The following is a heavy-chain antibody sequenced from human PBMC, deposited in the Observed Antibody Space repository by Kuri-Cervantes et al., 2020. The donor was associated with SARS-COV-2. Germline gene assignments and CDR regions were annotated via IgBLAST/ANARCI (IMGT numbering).Heavy chain of an antibody. D-gene: IGHD6-13*01. Sequence: SVKVSCKASGGTFSSYAISWVRQAPGQGLEWMGGIIPIFGTANYAQKFQGRVTITTDESTTTAYMDLSGLRSDDTAVYYCARDRAPVSAAGPTYFDYWSQGTLVTVSS. CDR1: GGTFSSYA. J-gene: IGHJ4*02. CDR2: IIPIFGTA. CDR3: ARDRAPVSAAGPTYFDY. V-gene: IGHV1-69*05.